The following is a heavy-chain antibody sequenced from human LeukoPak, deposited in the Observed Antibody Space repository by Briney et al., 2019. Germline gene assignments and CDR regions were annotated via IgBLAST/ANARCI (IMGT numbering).Heavy chain of an antibody. Sequence: PGGSLRLSCAASGFTFSSYGMHWVRQSPGKGLEWVAVIWYDGSNKYYADSVKGRFTISRDNSKNTLYLQMNSLRAEDTAVYYCARVINSQYFDYWGQGTLVTVSS. V-gene: IGHV3-33*01. J-gene: IGHJ4*02. CDR1: GFTFSSYG. D-gene: IGHD2/OR15-2a*01. CDR2: IWYDGSNK. CDR3: ARVINSQYFDY.